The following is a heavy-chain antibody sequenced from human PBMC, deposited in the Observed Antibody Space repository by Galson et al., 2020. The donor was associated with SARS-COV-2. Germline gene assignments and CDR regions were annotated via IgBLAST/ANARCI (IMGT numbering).Heavy chain of an antibody. CDR3: ARACLNYYDSPRQLDY. CDR2: ISSSASTK. CDR1: GFNFSDYY. J-gene: IGHJ4*02. V-gene: IGHV3-11*01. D-gene: IGHD3-22*01. Sequence: TGGSLRLYCAASGFNFSDYYMSWIRQAPGKGLEWDSYISSSASTKYYADSVKGRFTISRDNAKNSLYLQMNSLRSADTAVYYCARACLNYYDSPRQLDYWGQGTLVTASS.